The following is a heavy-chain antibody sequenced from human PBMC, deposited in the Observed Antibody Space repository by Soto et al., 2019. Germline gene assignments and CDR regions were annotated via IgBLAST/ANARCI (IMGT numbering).Heavy chain of an antibody. D-gene: IGHD6-25*01. CDR3: ALAARFPRAWFEP. V-gene: IGHV4-34*01. CDR2: VNHSGEA. Sequence: SETLSLTCGVYGGSFRNYYWIWVRQPPGKGLEWIGEVNHSGEATYNPSLQSRVSISLDTSNNHISLKMTTVTAEDNTIYFFALAARFPRAWFEPWGQGTQVTVSS. CDR1: GGSFRNYY. J-gene: IGHJ5*02.